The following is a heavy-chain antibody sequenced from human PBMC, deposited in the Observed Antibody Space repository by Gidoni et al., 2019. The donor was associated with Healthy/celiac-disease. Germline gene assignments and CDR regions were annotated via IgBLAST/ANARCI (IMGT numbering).Heavy chain of an antibody. V-gene: IGHV3-9*01. Sequence: EVQLVESGGGLVQPGRSLRLSCAAYGFTFADYAMHGVRHTPGKGLEWVSGISWNSGRRVYADSVKGRFTISRDNAKNSLYLQMNSLRAEDTALYYCAKESVYSSSSPSFDYWGQGTLVTVSS. D-gene: IGHD6-6*01. CDR3: AKESVYSSSSPSFDY. J-gene: IGHJ4*02. CDR2: ISWNSGRR. CDR1: GFTFADYA.